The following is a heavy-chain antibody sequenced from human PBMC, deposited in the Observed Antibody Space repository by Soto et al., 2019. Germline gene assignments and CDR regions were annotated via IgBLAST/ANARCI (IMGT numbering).Heavy chain of an antibody. Sequence: SVKVSCKASGGTFSSYAISWVRQAPGQGLEWMGGIIPIFGTANYAQKFQGRVTITADESTSTAYMELSSLRSEDTAVYYCARTGYSSGWFQYNWFDPWGQGTLVTVSS. D-gene: IGHD6-19*01. CDR3: ARTGYSSGWFQYNWFDP. CDR1: GGTFSSYA. CDR2: IIPIFGTA. V-gene: IGHV1-69*13. J-gene: IGHJ5*02.